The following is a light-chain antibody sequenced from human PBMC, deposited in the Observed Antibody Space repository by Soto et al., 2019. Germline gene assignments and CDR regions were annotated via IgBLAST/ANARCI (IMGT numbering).Light chain of an antibody. CDR1: SSDIGGYNS. CDR3: SSYTSSVTYV. CDR2: EIS. J-gene: IGLJ1*01. Sequence: QSALTQPASVSGSPGQSITIFCTGTSSDIGGYNSVSWYQQHPGKAPKLIIYEISNRPSGVSNRFSASKSGNTASLTISGLQAEDEADYYCSSYTSSVTYVFGTGTKVTVL. V-gene: IGLV2-14*03.